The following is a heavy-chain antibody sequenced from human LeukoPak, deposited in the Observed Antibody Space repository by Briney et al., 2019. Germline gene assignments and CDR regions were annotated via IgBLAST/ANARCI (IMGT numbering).Heavy chain of an antibody. D-gene: IGHD1-14*01. J-gene: IGHJ4*02. Sequence: GGSLRLSCAASGFTFSSYAMSWVRQAPGKGLEWVSAISGSGGSTYYADSVKGRFTISRDNSKSTLYLQMNSLRAEDTAVYYCARDPGSSTEYFDYWGQGTLVTVSS. CDR1: GFTFSSYA. CDR3: ARDPGSSTEYFDY. CDR2: ISGSGGST. V-gene: IGHV3-23*01.